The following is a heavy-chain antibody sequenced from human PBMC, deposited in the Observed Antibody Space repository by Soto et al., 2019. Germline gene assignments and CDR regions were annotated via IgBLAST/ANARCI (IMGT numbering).Heavy chain of an antibody. CDR2: IVVGSGNT. J-gene: IGHJ4*02. Sequence: SVKVSCKASGFTFTSTAVQWVRQARGQRLEWIGWIVVGSGNTNYAQKFQERVTITRDMSTSTAYMELSSLRSEDTAVYYCAAGLRRDGYNSDYWGQGTLVTVSS. V-gene: IGHV1-58*01. CDR3: AAGLRRDGYNSDY. D-gene: IGHD5-12*01. CDR1: GFTFTSTA.